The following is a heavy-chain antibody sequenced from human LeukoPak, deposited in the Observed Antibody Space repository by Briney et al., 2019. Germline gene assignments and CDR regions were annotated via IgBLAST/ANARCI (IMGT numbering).Heavy chain of an antibody. V-gene: IGHV3-48*01. CDR2: ITTGSSTI. D-gene: IGHD3-16*01. Sequence: GGSLRLSCAASGFTFSSHNMNWVRQAPGRGVEWISYITTGSSTIKYADSVKGRFTISRDNTKSSLYLQMNSLRAEDTAVYYCARDRGAVGGLLSYHFYYMDVWGKGTPVTVS. CDR1: GFTFSSHN. CDR3: ARDRGAVGGLLSYHFYYMDV. J-gene: IGHJ6*03.